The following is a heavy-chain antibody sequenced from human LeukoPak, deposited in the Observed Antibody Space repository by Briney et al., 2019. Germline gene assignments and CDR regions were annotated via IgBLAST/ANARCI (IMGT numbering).Heavy chain of an antibody. CDR3: ARATTYGTIGYYFDY. CDR2: IYYSGST. D-gene: IGHD4-17*01. V-gene: IGHV4-59*01. CDR1: GDSISSYY. Sequence: SETLSLTYTVSGDSISSYYWSWIRQPPGKGLEWIGYIYYSGSTNYNPSLKSRVTISVDTSKNQFSLKLSSVTAADTAVYYCARATTYGTIGYYFDYWGQGTLVTVSS. J-gene: IGHJ4*02.